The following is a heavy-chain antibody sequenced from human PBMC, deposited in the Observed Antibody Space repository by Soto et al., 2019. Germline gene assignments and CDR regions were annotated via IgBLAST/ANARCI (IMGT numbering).Heavy chain of an antibody. V-gene: IGHV4-31*03. CDR1: GGSISSGGYY. Sequence: QVQLQESGPGLVKPSQTLSLTCTVSGGSISSGGYYWSWIRQHPGKGLERIGYIYYSGSTYYNPSLKSRVTISVDTSKNQFTLKLSSVTAADTAVYYCARAHVVPAAIGYWGQGTLVTVSS. CDR2: IYYSGST. J-gene: IGHJ4*02. CDR3: ARAHVVPAAIGY. D-gene: IGHD2-2*01.